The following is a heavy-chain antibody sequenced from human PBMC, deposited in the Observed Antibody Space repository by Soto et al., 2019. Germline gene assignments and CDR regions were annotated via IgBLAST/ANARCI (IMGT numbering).Heavy chain of an antibody. J-gene: IGHJ6*02. CDR3: ARGRNFYYYYGMDV. CDR2: ISYDGSNK. Sequence: WGSLRLSCAASGFTFVSYAIRCVRHAPFKGLEWVAVISYDGSNKYYTDSVKGRFTISRDNSKNTLYLQMNSLRAEDTAVYYCARGRNFYYYYGMDVWGQGTTVTVSS. V-gene: IGHV3-30-3*01. CDR1: GFTFVSYA.